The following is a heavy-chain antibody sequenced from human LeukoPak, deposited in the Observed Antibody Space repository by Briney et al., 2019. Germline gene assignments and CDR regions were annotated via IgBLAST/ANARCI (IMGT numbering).Heavy chain of an antibody. CDR1: GFTFSSYG. Sequence: GSLRLSCAASGFTFSSYGMHWVRQAPGKGLEWVAFIRYDGSNKYYADSVKGRFTISRDNSKNTLYLQMNSLRAEGTAVYYCARARSSYGYGDAFDIWGQGTMVTVSS. CDR2: IRYDGSNK. V-gene: IGHV3-30*02. D-gene: IGHD5-18*01. CDR3: ARARSSYGYGDAFDI. J-gene: IGHJ3*02.